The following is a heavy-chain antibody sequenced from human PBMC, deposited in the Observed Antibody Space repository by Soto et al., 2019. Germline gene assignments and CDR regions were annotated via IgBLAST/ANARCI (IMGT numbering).Heavy chain of an antibody. CDR1: GYTFTSYA. J-gene: IGHJ4*02. CDR3: ARDPGYSYAYN. V-gene: IGHV1-3*01. CDR2: ISGGNGNT. Sequence: QVQLVQSGAEVKKPGASVKVSCKASGYTFTSYAMHWVRQAPGQRLEWMGWISGGNGNTKYSQKFQGRVTITRDTSASTAYMELSSLRSQDTAVYYCARDPGYSYAYNWGQGTLVTVSS. D-gene: IGHD5-18*01.